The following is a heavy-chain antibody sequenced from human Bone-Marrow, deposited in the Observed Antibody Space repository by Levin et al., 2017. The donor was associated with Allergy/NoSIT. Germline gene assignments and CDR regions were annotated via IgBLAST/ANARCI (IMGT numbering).Heavy chain of an antibody. J-gene: IGHJ5*02. D-gene: IGHD2-8*01. Sequence: PSETLSLTCAVYNGSFSTYYWSWIRQSPGKGLEWIGEINHRRSANYNPSLKTRVSMSADVLKNQFSLELTSVTAADTAVYYCARGKILRGVRNWFDPWGQGTRVTVSS. CDR3: ARGKILRGVRNWFDP. CDR1: NGSFSTYY. CDR2: INHRRSA. V-gene: IGHV4-34*01.